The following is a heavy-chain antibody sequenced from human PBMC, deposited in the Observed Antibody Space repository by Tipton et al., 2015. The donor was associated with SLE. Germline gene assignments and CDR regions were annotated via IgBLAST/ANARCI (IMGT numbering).Heavy chain of an antibody. V-gene: IGHV4-34*01. CDR3: ARDLGSSGSFDY. D-gene: IGHD6-13*01. CDR1: GGSFSGYY. J-gene: IGHJ4*02. Sequence: TLSLTCAVYGGSFSGYYWSWIRQPPGKGLEWIGEINHSGSTNYNPSLKSRVTISVDTSKNQFSLKLSSVTAADTAVYYCARDLGSSGSFDYWGQGNMVTVSS. CDR2: INHSGST.